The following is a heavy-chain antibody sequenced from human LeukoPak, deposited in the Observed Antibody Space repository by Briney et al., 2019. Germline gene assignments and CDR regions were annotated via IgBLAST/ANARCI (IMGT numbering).Heavy chain of an antibody. V-gene: IGHV3-30-3*01. CDR1: GFTFSSYA. CDR3: ARDRYNWNDGRRSVFDY. CDR2: ISYDGGNR. Sequence: GGSLRLSCAASGFTFSSYAMHWVRQAPGKELEGVAVISYDGGNRYYADSVKGRFTISRGNSKNTLYLQMNSLRGEDTAVYYCARDRYNWNDGRRSVFDYWGQGTLVTVSS. J-gene: IGHJ4*02. D-gene: IGHD1-1*01.